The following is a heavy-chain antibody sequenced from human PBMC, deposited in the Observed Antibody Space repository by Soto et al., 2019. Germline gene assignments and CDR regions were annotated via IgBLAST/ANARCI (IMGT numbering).Heavy chain of an antibody. CDR3: VRYPRSVGGSYRPDY. J-gene: IGHJ4*02. CDR1: GFTFSSYL. Sequence: GGSLRLSCAASGFTFSSYLMHWVRQFPEKGLVWVSRINSDGSITNYADAVKGRFTISRDNVKNTLYLQMNSLRAEDTAVYYCVRYPRSVGGSYRPDYWGQGTLVTVS. V-gene: IGHV3-74*01. CDR2: INSDGSIT. D-gene: IGHD3-16*02.